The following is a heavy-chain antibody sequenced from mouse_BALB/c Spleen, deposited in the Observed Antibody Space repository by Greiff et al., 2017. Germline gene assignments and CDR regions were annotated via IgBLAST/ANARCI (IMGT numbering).Heavy chain of an antibody. V-gene: IGHV14-1*02. Sequence: VQLQQSGAELVRPGALVKLSCKASGFNIKDYYMHWVKQRPEQGLERIGWIDPENGNTIYDPKFQGKASITADTSSNTAYLQLSSLTSEDTAVYYCARSPDYYAMDYWGQGTSVTVSS. J-gene: IGHJ4*01. CDR3: ARSPDYYAMDY. CDR1: GFNIKDYY. CDR2: IDPENGNT.